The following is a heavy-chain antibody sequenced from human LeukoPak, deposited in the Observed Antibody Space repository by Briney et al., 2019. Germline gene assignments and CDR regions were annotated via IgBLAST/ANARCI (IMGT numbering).Heavy chain of an antibody. CDR3: ATVGATSRYFDY. V-gene: IGHV1-24*01. CDR1: GYTLTELS. Sequence: ASVKVSCKVSGYTLTELSMHWVRQAPGKGLEWMGGFDPEDGETIYAQKFQGRVTMTEDTSTDTAYMELSSLRSEDTAVYYCATVGATSRYFDYWGQGTLVTVSS. J-gene: IGHJ4*02. CDR2: FDPEDGET. D-gene: IGHD1-26*01.